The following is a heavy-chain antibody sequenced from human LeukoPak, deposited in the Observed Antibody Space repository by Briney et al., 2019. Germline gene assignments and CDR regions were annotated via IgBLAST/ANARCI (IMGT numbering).Heavy chain of an antibody. Sequence: PGGSLRLPCAASGFTFSSYGMHWVRQAPGKGLEWVAVIWYDGSNKYYADSVKGRFTISRDNSKNTLYLQMNSLRAEDTAVYYCARVEQWLDHFDYWGQGTLVTVSS. CDR3: ARVEQWLDHFDY. D-gene: IGHD6-19*01. V-gene: IGHV3-33*01. CDR2: IWYDGSNK. CDR1: GFTFSSYG. J-gene: IGHJ4*02.